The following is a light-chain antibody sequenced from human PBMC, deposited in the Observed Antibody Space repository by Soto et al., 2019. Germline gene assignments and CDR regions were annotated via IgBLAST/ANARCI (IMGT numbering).Light chain of an antibody. CDR1: SNDVGAHNF. CDR2: DVN. Sequence: QSALTQPPSASGSPGHSVTLSCTGTSNDVGAHNFVSWYHQHPGXAPKLLIYDVNDRPSGVPDRFSGSKSGNTASLTVSGLQAEDEADYYCSSYAGNNNLVFGTGTKVTVL. V-gene: IGLV2-8*01. J-gene: IGLJ1*01. CDR3: SSYAGNNNLV.